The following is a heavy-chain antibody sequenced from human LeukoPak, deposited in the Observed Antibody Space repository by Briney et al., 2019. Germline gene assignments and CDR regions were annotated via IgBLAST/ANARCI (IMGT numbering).Heavy chain of an antibody. D-gene: IGHD2-8*02. CDR3: ARGGLRYWDY. Sequence: PSETLSLTCTVSGGSINNYYWSWIRQPAGKGLEWIGRIFASGSTNYNPSLKSRVTMSVDTSKNQFSLKLSSVTAADTTVYYCARGGLRYWDYWGQGTLVTVSS. J-gene: IGHJ4*02. V-gene: IGHV4-4*07. CDR2: IFASGST. CDR1: GGSINNYY.